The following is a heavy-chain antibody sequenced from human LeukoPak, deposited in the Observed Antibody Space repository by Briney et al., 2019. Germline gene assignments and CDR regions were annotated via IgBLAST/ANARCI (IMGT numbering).Heavy chain of an antibody. D-gene: IGHD3-16*02. CDR1: GLSISGQW. V-gene: IGHV3-7*01. CDR3: GYTNNFYH. Sequence: GSLRLSCVASGLSISGQWMNWVRQAPGQGLEWVANIKHDGSEEHYVGSVKGRFTISRDDGRNSVSLQMNSVRAEDTAVYYCGYTNNFYHWGQGTLVVVSS. CDR2: IKHDGSEE. J-gene: IGHJ4*02.